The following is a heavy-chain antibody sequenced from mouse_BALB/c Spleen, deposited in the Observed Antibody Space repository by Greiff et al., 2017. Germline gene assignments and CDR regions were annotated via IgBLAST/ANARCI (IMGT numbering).Heavy chain of an antibody. CDR2: ISSDGSYT. V-gene: IGHV5-6*01. Sequence: EVQGVESGGDLVKPGGSLKLSCAASGFTFSSYGMSWVRQTPDKRLEWVATISSDGSYTYYPDSVKGRFTISRDNAKNTLYLQMSSLKSEDTAMYYCARRPAVEQTGAMDYWGQGTSVTVSS. J-gene: IGHJ4*01. D-gene: IGHD1-1*01. CDR3: ARRPAVEQTGAMDY. CDR1: GFTFSSYG.